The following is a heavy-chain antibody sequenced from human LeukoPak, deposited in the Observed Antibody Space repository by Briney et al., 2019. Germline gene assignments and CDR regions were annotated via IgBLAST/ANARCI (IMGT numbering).Heavy chain of an antibody. CDR1: GFTFSSYG. D-gene: IGHD3-3*01. CDR2: ISYDGSNK. V-gene: IGHV3-30*18. Sequence: PGRSLRLSCAASGFTFSSYGMHWVRRAPGKGLEWVAVISYDGSNKYYADSVKGRFTISRDNSKNTLYLQMNSLRAEDTAVYYCAKSPLDPYYDFWSGYAFDYWGQGTLVTVSS. J-gene: IGHJ4*02. CDR3: AKSPLDPYYDFWSGYAFDY.